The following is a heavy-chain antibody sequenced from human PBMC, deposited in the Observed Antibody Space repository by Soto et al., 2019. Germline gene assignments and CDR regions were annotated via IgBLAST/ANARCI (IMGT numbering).Heavy chain of an antibody. V-gene: IGHV3-53*01. D-gene: IGHD5-12*01. CDR2: IYSGGST. Sequence: GGSLRLSCAASGFTFGTTDMSWVRQAPGKGLEWVSVIYSGGSTYYADSVKGRFTISRDNSKNTLYLQMNSLRAEDTAVYYCARGWASGYDFDYWGQGTLVTVSS. CDR1: GFTFGTTD. CDR3: ARGWASGYDFDY. J-gene: IGHJ4*02.